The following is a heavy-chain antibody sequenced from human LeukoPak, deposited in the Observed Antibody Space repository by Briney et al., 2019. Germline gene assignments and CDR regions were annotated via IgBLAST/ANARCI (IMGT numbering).Heavy chain of an antibody. D-gene: IGHD2-8*02. CDR2: IRYDGSNE. CDR1: GFTFSSYG. V-gene: IGHV3-30*02. CDR3: AKDTGRDFDY. Sequence: SGGSLRLSCAASGFTFSSYGMHWVRQAPGKGLEWVAFIRYDGSNEYYADSVKGRFTISRDNSKNTLDLQMNSLRAEDTAVYYCAKDTGRDFDYWSQGTLVTVSS. J-gene: IGHJ4*02.